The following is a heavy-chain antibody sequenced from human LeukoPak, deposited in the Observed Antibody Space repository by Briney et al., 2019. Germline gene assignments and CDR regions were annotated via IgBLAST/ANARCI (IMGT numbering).Heavy chain of an antibody. CDR1: GFTFDDYG. J-gene: IGHJ4*02. CDR2: INWNGGST. Sequence: GGSPRLSCAASGFTFDDYGMSWVRQAPGKGLEWVSGINWNGGSTGYADSVKGRFTISRDNAKNSLYLQMNSLRAEDTALYYCARDALLGSGSYYNHIGYWGQGTLVTVSS. CDR3: ARDALLGSGSYYNHIGY. V-gene: IGHV3-20*04. D-gene: IGHD3-10*01.